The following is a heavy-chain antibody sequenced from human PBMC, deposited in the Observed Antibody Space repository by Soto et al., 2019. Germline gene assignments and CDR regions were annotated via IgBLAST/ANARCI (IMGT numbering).Heavy chain of an antibody. CDR1: GFNFDDSA. Sequence: GGSLRLSCVASGFNFDDSAMNWVRQVPGKGLEWVSGITWNSGHILYADSVKGRFTISRDNAKKSLYLELNSLRPEDTALYYCAKGRSSMIVVVMDYWGQGTPVTVS. CDR3: AKGRSSMIVVVMDY. CDR2: ITWNSGHI. D-gene: IGHD3-22*01. V-gene: IGHV3-9*01. J-gene: IGHJ4*02.